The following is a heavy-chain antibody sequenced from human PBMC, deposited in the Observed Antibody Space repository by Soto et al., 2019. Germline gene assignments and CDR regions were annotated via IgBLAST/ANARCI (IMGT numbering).Heavy chain of an antibody. CDR1: GGSISSGDYY. CDR3: ARWGGIHQNYYGMEG. Sequence: TLSLTCTVSGGSISSGDYYWSWIRQPPGKGLEWIGYIYYSGSTYYNPSLKSRVTISVDTSKNQFSLKLSSVTAADTAVYYCARWGGIHQNYYGMEGWGPGTTVTVSS. CDR2: IYYSGST. V-gene: IGHV4-30-4*01. D-gene: IGHD3-10*01. J-gene: IGHJ6*02.